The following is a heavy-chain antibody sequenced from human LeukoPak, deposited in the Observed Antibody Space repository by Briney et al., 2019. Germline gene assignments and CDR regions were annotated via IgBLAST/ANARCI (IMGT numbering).Heavy chain of an antibody. D-gene: IGHD3-22*01. J-gene: IGHJ4*02. CDR2: TSGSGGST. Sequence: GRSLRLSCAASGFTFSSYSMNWVRQAPGKGLEWVSATSGSGGSTYYADSVKGRFTISRDNSKNTLYLQMNSLRAEDTAVYYCAKKGYYDGSGYYMYYFDHWGQGTLVTVSS. V-gene: IGHV3-23*01. CDR1: GFTFSSYS. CDR3: AKKGYYDGSGYYMYYFDH.